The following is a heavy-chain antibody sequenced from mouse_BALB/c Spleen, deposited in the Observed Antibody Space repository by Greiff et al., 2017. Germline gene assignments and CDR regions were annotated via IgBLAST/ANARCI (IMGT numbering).Heavy chain of an antibody. V-gene: IGHV5-4*02. CDR2: ISDGGSYT. CDR3: ARDTDRFAWFAY. D-gene: IGHD2-14*01. J-gene: IGHJ3*01. CDR1: GFTFSDYY. Sequence: EVMLVESGGGLVKPGGSLKLSCAASGFTFSDYYMYWVRQTPEKRLEWVATISDGGSYTYYPDSVKGRFTISRDNAKNNLYLQMSSLKSEDTAMYYSARDTDRFAWFAYWGQGTLVTVSA.